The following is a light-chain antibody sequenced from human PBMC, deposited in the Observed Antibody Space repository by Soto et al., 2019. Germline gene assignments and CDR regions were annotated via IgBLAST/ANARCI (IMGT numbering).Light chain of an antibody. CDR3: QQYDNLPPIN. Sequence: DIQMTQSPSSLSASVGDRVTITCQASQDISNYLNWYQQKPGKAPKLLIYDASNLETGVPSRFSGSGSGKDFTFTISSLQPEDIAKYYCQQYDNLPPINFVKGTRREI. CDR1: QDISNY. J-gene: IGKJ5*01. CDR2: DAS. V-gene: IGKV1-33*01.